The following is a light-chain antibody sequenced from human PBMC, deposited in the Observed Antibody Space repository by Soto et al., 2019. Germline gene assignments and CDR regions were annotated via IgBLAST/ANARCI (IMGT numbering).Light chain of an antibody. V-gene: IGKV3-15*01. CDR2: GAS. CDR3: QQYNKWPVFT. J-gene: IGKJ3*01. CDR1: QSVAIN. Sequence: IVMTQSPATLSVSPGERATLSCRASQSVAINLAWYQQRLGQAPRLLVYGASTRATGIPDRFSGSGSGTEFTLTISSVQSEDFAVYYCQQYNKWPVFTFGPGTRVDIK.